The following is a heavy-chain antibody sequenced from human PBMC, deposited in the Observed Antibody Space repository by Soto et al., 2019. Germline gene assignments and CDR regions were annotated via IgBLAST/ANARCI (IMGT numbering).Heavy chain of an antibody. V-gene: IGHV4-4*07. CDR2: IYNSGNT. CDR3: ARFDCSGGTCTPDDY. Sequence: QVQLQESGPGLVKPSETLSLTCTVSGGSISGYYWSWIRQPAGKGLEWIGRIYNSGNTRYNPSLKRRVTMSVDTSKNQFSLRLSSVTAADTAVYYCARFDCSGGTCTPDDYWGQGTLVTVSS. D-gene: IGHD2-15*01. J-gene: IGHJ4*02. CDR1: GGSISGYY.